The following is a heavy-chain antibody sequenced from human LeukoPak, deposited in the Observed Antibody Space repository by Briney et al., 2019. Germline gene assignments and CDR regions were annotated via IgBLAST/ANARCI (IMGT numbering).Heavy chain of an antibody. V-gene: IGHV3-74*01. CDR1: GFTFSSYW. CDR2: ISRDGSDT. Sequence: GGSLRLSCAASGFTFSSYWMHWVRQAPGKGLVWVSRISRDGSDTTSADSVKGRFTISRDNAKSTLYLQMNSLRAEDTAVYYCARRLNADSGYGTFDMWGQGTMVTVSS. D-gene: IGHD5-12*01. J-gene: IGHJ3*02. CDR3: ARRLNADSGYGTFDM.